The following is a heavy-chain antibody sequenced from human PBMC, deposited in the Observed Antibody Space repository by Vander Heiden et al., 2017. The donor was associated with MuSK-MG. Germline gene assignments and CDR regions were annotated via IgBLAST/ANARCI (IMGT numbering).Heavy chain of an antibody. Sequence: EVQLVESGGGLVKPGGSLRLSCAASGFTFRRYSMNWVRQAPGKGLEWVSSISSSSSYIYYADSVKGRFTISRDNAKNSLYLQMNSLRAEDTAVYYCARDLSYDILTGYYNWFDPWGQGTLVTVSS. J-gene: IGHJ5*02. CDR2: ISSSSSYI. D-gene: IGHD3-9*01. CDR3: ARDLSYDILTGYYNWFDP. CDR1: GFTFRRYS. V-gene: IGHV3-21*01.